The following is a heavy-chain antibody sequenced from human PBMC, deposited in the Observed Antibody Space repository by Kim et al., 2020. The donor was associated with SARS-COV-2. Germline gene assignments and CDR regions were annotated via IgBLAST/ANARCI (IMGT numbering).Heavy chain of an antibody. V-gene: IGHV4-59*01. Sequence: YNTSLKSRVTISVDTSKNQFSLKLSSVTAADTAVYYCARDGGSSWYGVDYWGQGTLVTVSS. J-gene: IGHJ4*02. CDR3: ARDGGSSWYGVDY. D-gene: IGHD6-13*01.